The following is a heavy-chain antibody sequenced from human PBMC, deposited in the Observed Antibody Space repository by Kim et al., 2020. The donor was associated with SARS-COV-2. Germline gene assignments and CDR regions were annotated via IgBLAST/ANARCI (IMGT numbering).Heavy chain of an antibody. V-gene: IGHV3-21*01. CDR1: GFTFSTHN. J-gene: IGHJ4*02. CDR3: GRDPISVAGSGDY. D-gene: IGHD6-19*01. Sequence: GGSLRLSCAASGFTFSTHNMNWVRQAPGKGLEWVSFISSDSSYIYYADSVKARFTISRDNAKNSLYLQMNSLRADDTAVYYCGRDPISVAGSGDYWGRGTLVTVSS. CDR2: ISSDSSYI.